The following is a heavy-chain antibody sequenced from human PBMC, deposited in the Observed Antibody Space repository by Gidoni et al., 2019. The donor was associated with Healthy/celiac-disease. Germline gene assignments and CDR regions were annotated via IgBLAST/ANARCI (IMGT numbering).Heavy chain of an antibody. CDR1: GYTFTGYY. J-gene: IGHJ6*02. CDR2: INPNSGGT. CDR3: ARACSSTSCHYYYYGMDV. Sequence: QVQLVQSGAEVKKPGASVKVSCTASGYTFTGYYLHWVRQAPGQGLEWMGWINPNSGGTNYAQKFQGWVTMTRDTSISTAYMELSRLRSDDTAVYYCARACSSTSCHYYYYGMDVWGQGTTVTVSS. D-gene: IGHD2-2*01. V-gene: IGHV1-2*04.